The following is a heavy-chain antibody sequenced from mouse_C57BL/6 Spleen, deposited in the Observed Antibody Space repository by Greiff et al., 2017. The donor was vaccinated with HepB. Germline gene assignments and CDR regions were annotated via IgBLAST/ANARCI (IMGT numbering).Heavy chain of an antibody. V-gene: IGHV1-15*01. D-gene: IGHD1-1*01. CDR3: TRSERMVSNGSHYFDY. CDR1: GYTFTDYE. CDR2: IDPETGGT. Sequence: VKLVESGAELVRPGASVTLSCKASGYTFTDYEMNWVKQTPVHGLEWIGAIDPETGGTAYNQKFQGKAILTADQSSSTAYMELSSLTSDDYAVYYWTRSERMVSNGSHYFDYWGQGTTLTVSS. J-gene: IGHJ2*01.